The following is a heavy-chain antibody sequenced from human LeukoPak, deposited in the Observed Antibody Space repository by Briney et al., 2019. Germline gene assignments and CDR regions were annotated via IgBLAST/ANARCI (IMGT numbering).Heavy chain of an antibody. CDR2: IKTDGSEK. CDR3: ARGGLRYFDY. Sequence: GGSLRLSCAASGFTFSNYWMSWVRQAPGKGLEWVANIKTDGSEKYYVDSVRGRFTISRENAENSLYLQMNSLRAEDTAVYYRARGGLRYFDYWGQGTLVTVSS. V-gene: IGHV3-7*01. J-gene: IGHJ4*02. CDR1: GFTFSNYW.